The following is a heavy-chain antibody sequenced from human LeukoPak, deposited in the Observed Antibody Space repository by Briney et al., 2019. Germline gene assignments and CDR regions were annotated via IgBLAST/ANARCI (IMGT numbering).Heavy chain of an antibody. J-gene: IGHJ4*02. V-gene: IGHV1-8*02. Sequence: ASVKVSCKASGYIFTGYQMHWVRQAPGQGLEWMGWINPNSGNTGYAQKFQGRVTMTRNTSISTAYMELSSLRSEDTAVYYCARPHAERGIGDWGQGTLVTVSS. D-gene: IGHD3-16*01. CDR2: INPNSGNT. CDR1: GYIFTGYQ. CDR3: ARPHAERGIGD.